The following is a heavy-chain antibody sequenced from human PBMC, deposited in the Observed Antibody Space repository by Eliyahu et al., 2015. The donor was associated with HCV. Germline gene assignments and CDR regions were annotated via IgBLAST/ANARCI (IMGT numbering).Heavy chain of an antibody. CDR2: MHYRGSR. D-gene: IGHD6-19*01. CDR3: ASGGGGIAVAGTGGWFDP. J-gene: IGHJ5*02. V-gene: IGHV4-59*01. CDR1: GXSITTYY. Sequence: QVQLQESGPGLMKPSETLSXTCXVSGXSITTYYWXWIRQPPGKGLGRFGYMHYRGSRNYNPPLTSRVTISVDTSKNQFSLNLTSVTAADTAVYYCASGGGGIAVAGTGGWFDPWGQGTLVTVSS.